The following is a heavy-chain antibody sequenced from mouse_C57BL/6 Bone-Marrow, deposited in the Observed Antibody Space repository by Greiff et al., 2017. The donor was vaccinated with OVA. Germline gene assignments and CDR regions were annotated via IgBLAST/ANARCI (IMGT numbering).Heavy chain of an antibody. Sequence: QVHVKQSGAELVKPGASVKMSCKASGYTFTSYWITWVKQRPGQGLEWIGDIYPGSGSTNYNEKFKSKATLTVDTSSSTAYMQLSSLTSEDSAVYYCARLGYYTGYYAMDYWGQGTSVTVSS. V-gene: IGHV1-55*01. J-gene: IGHJ4*01. CDR3: ARLGYYTGYYAMDY. D-gene: IGHD2-3*01. CDR2: IYPGSGST. CDR1: GYTFTSYW.